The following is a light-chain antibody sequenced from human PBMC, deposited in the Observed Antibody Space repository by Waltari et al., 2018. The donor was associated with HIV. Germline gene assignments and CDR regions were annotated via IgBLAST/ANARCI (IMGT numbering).Light chain of an antibody. CDR2: YDS. J-gene: IGLJ3*02. CDR3: QLWDSSSDHPV. V-gene: IGLV3-21*04. Sequence: SYVLTPPPSVPGAPEKTARTTCGGHNIGRKRAQWYQQKPGQAPVLVIYYDSDRHPGIPGRFSGSNSGSTATLTISRVEAGDEADYYCQLWDSSSDHPVFGGGTKLTVL. CDR1: NIGRKR.